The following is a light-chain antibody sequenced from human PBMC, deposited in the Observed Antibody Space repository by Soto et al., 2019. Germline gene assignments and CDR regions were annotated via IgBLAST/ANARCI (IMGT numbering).Light chain of an antibody. CDR2: EVS. J-gene: IGLJ1*01. CDR3: SSYSGTNYHYV. V-gene: IGLV2-8*01. CDR1: SSDVGGYNY. Sequence: QSALAQPPSASGSFGQSVTISCTGTSSDVGGYNYVSWYQQHPGKAPKLMIYEVSERPSGVPDRFSGSKSGNTASLTVSGLQADYEADYYCSSYSGTNYHYVVRPGTKVPV.